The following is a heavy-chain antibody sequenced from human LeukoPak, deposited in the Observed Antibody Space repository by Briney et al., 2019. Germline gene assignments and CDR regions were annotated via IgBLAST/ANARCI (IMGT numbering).Heavy chain of an antibody. CDR1: GFTVSTYA. Sequence: QSGGSLRLSCAASGFTVSTYAMHWVRQAPGKGLEWVAVISYDGSNKYYADSVKGRFTISRDNSKNTLYLQMNSLRAEDTAVYHCAREGRYCSTSTCYDFWGQGTLVIVSS. J-gene: IGHJ4*02. CDR3: AREGRYCSTSTCYDF. CDR2: ISYDGSNK. D-gene: IGHD2-2*01. V-gene: IGHV3-30*04.